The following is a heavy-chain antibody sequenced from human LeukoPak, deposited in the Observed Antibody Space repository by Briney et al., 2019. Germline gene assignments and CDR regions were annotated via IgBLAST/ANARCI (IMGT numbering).Heavy chain of an antibody. D-gene: IGHD5-24*01. V-gene: IGHV3-30*04. Sequence: GGSLRLSCAASGFTFSSYAMNWVRQAPGKGLEWVAVISYDGSNKYYADSVKGRFTISRDNSKNTLYLQMNSLRAEDTAVYYCARVAGAGYIWYYFDYWGQGTLVTVSS. CDR1: GFTFSSYA. J-gene: IGHJ4*02. CDR2: ISYDGSNK. CDR3: ARVAGAGYIWYYFDY.